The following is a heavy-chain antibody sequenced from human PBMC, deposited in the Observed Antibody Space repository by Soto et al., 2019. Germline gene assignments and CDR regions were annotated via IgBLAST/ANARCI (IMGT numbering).Heavy chain of an antibody. CDR2: IWYDGSNK. J-gene: IGHJ5*02. V-gene: IGHV3-33*01. D-gene: IGHD4-17*01. CDR3: ARDYNGESVGWFDP. Sequence: QVQLVESGGGVVQPGRSLRLSCAASGFTFSSYGMHWVRQAPGKGLGWVAVIWYDGSNKYYADSVKGRFTIATENSKNTLYLQMNSLRAEDTAVYYCARDYNGESVGWFDPWGQGTLVTVSS. CDR1: GFTFSSYG.